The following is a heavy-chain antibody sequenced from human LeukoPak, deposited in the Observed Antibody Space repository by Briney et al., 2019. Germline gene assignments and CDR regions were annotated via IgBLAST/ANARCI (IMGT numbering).Heavy chain of an antibody. J-gene: IGHJ5*02. D-gene: IGHD6-13*01. Sequence: SVKVSCKASGGTFSSYAISWVRQAPGQGLEWMGGIIPIFGTANYAQKFQGGVTITADESTSTAYMELSSLRSEDTAVYYCARDTDRGSSFWFDPWGQGTLVTVSS. CDR2: IIPIFGTA. CDR1: GGTFSSYA. CDR3: ARDTDRGSSFWFDP. V-gene: IGHV1-69*13.